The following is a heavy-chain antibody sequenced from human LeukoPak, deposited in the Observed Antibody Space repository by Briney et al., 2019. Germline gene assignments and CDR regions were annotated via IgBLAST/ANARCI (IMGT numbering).Heavy chain of an antibody. CDR3: ARQGLYSSSSVDY. Sequence: GESLKISCKGSGYSFTSYWIGWVRQVPGKGLEWMGIIYPGDSDTRYSPSFQGQVTISADKSISTAYLQWSSLKASDTAMYYCARQGLYSSSSVDYWGQGTLVTVSS. CDR1: GYSFTSYW. V-gene: IGHV5-51*01. D-gene: IGHD6-13*01. CDR2: IYPGDSDT. J-gene: IGHJ4*02.